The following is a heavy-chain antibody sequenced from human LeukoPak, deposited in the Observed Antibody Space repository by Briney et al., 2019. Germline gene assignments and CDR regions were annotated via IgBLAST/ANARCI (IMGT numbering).Heavy chain of an antibody. V-gene: IGHV3-48*04. CDR1: GFTFSSFS. CDR3: ARGGGIAAAGPDY. D-gene: IGHD6-13*01. J-gene: IGHJ4*02. Sequence: GGSLRLSCAASGFTFSSFSMNWVRQAPGEGLEWISYISSNTRTTYYADSVRGRFTISRDNAKNSLYLQVNSLRAEDTAVYYCARGGGIAAAGPDYWGQGTLVTVSS. CDR2: ISSNTRTT.